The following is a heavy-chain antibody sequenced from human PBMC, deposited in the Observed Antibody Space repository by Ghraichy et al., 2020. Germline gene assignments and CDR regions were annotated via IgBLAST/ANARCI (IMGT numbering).Heavy chain of an antibody. CDR3: VGYCSGGSCPTPYFDY. CDR1: GYTFTGYY. CDR2: INPNSGGT. D-gene: IGHD2-15*01. J-gene: IGHJ4*02. V-gene: IGHV1-2*06. Sequence: ASVKVSCKASGYTFTGYYMHWVRQAPGQGLEWMGRINPNSGGTNYAQKFQGRVTMTRDTSISTAYMELSRLRSDDTAVYYCVGYCSGGSCPTPYFDYWGQGTLVTVSS.